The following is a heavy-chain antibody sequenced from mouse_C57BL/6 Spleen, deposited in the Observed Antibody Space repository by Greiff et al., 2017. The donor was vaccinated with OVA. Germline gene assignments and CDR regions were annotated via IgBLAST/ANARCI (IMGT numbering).Heavy chain of an antibody. D-gene: IGHD1-1*01. V-gene: IGHV1-81*01. Sequence: VKLMESGAELARPGASVKLSCKASGYTFTSYGISWVKQRTGQGLEWIGEIYPRSGNTYYNEKFKGKATLTADKSSSTAYMELRSLTSEDSAVYFCARGDFSSYDAMDYWGQGTSVTVSS. J-gene: IGHJ4*01. CDR1: GYTFTSYG. CDR3: ARGDFSSYDAMDY. CDR2: IYPRSGNT.